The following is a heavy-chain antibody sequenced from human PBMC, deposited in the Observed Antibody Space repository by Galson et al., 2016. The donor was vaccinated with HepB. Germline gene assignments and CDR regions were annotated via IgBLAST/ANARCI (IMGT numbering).Heavy chain of an antibody. CDR1: GFNFDDSA. CDR2: ISWNSGNI. V-gene: IGHV3-9*01. CDR3: VKGPGMAVAKYYFDC. Sequence: SLRLSCAASGFNFDDSAMHWVRQAPGKGLEWVSSISWNSGNIDYADSVKGRFTLSRDNAKDSLYLQMNSLRPEDTALYYCVKGPGMAVAKYYFDCWGQGILVTVSS. J-gene: IGHJ4*02. D-gene: IGHD6-19*01.